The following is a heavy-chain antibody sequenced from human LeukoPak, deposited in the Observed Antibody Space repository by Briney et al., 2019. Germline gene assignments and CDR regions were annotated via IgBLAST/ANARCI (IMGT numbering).Heavy chain of an antibody. D-gene: IGHD6-13*01. J-gene: IGHJ5*02. Sequence: GGSLRLSCAASGFELTTYAITWVSQAPAKGLEWVSSIRMGGGGTSYAESVEGRFTISRDNYENTLHLQMNNLRVEDTARYFCARCMVLSQGWCNWFDPWGQGTLVTVSS. CDR1: GFELTTYA. CDR3: ARCMVLSQGWCNWFDP. CDR2: IRMGGGGT. V-gene: IGHV3-23*01.